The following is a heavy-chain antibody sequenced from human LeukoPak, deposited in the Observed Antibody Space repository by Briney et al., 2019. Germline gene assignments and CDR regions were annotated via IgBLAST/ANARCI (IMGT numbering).Heavy chain of an antibody. CDR3: AKDRSYYDNTDLWGAEYFQH. J-gene: IGHJ1*01. CDR2: ISPSGDIT. Sequence: GGSLRLSCAASGFTFSNHGMNWVRQAPGKGLEWVSGISPSGDITYYADSVKGRFTISRDNSKNTLYLEVISLTAEDTAVYYCAKDRSYYDNTDLWGAEYFQHWGQGTLVTVSS. CDR1: GFTFSNHG. V-gene: IGHV3-23*01. D-gene: IGHD3-22*01.